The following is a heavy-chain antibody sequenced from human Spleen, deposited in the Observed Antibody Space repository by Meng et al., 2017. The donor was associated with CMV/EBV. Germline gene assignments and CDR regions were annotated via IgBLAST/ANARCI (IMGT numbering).Heavy chain of an antibody. CDR2: IYYSGST. J-gene: IGHJ6*02. Sequence: GSLRLSCTVSGGSISSSSYYWGWIRQPPGKGLEWIGSIYYSGSTYYNPSLKSRVTISVDTSKNQFSLKLSSVTAADTAVYYCAREPRLHWGSSYYYGMDVWGQGTTVTVSS. CDR3: AREPRLHWGSSYYYGMDV. D-gene: IGHD3-16*01. CDR1: GGSISSSSYY. V-gene: IGHV4-39*07.